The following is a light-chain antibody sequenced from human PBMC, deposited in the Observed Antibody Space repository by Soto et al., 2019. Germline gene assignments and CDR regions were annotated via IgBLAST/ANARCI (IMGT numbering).Light chain of an antibody. CDR1: QSVISS. CDR3: QQRSSWPSLT. J-gene: IGKJ4*01. V-gene: IGKV3-11*01. CDR2: DAS. Sequence: EIVLTQSPATLSLSPGEIATLSCRASQSVISSLAWYQQKPGQAPRLLIYDASSRATGIPARFSGSGSGTDFTLTITSLEPEDFAVYYCQQRSSWPSLTFGGGTKVDI.